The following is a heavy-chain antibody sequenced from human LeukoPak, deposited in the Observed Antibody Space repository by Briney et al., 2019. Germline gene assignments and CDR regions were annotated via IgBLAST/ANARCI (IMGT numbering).Heavy chain of an antibody. J-gene: IGHJ5*02. Sequence: PSETLSLTCAVYGGSFSGYYWSWIRQPPGKGLEWIGSTYSSGSTYYNPSLKSRVTISVDTSKNQFSLKLSSVTAADTAVYYCARWVGIAAAGSSRFDPWGQGTLVTVSS. D-gene: IGHD6-13*01. CDR1: GGSFSGYY. CDR3: ARWVGIAAAGSSRFDP. V-gene: IGHV4-34*01. CDR2: TYSSGST.